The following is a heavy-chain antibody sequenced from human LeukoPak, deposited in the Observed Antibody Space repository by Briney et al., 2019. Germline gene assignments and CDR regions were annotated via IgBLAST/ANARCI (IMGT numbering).Heavy chain of an antibody. Sequence: GESLKISCKGSGYSFTSYWIGWVRQMPGKGLEWMGIIYPGDSDTRYSPSFQGQVTISADKSISTAYLQWGSLKASDTAMYYCARIVVPAAIHDAFDIWGQGTMVTVSS. CDR1: GYSFTSYW. CDR3: ARIVVPAAIHDAFDI. CDR2: IYPGDSDT. D-gene: IGHD2-2*02. V-gene: IGHV5-51*01. J-gene: IGHJ3*02.